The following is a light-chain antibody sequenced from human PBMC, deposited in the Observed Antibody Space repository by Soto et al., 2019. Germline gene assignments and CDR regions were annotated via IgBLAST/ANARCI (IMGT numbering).Light chain of an antibody. J-gene: IGLJ1*01. CDR3: CSYAGSYPYV. CDR1: SSDVGGYNY. V-gene: IGLV2-11*01. Sequence: QSALTQPRSVSGSPGKSVTISCTVTSSDVGGYNYVSWYQQHPGKAPKLMIYDVSKRPSGVPDRFSGSKSGNTASLTISGLQAEDEADYYCCSYAGSYPYVFGTGTKVTVL. CDR2: DVS.